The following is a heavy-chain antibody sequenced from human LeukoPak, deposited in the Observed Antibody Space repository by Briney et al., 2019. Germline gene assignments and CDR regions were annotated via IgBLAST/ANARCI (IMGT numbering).Heavy chain of an antibody. CDR1: GFTFSSYS. D-gene: IGHD6-13*01. CDR3: ARGYSSSWYRFEYFDS. CDR2: ISSSSSYI. Sequence: GGSLRLSCAASGFTFSSYSMNWVRQAPGKGLEWVSSISSSSSYIYYADSVKGRFTISRDNAKNSLYLQMNSLRAEDTAVYYCARGYSSSWYRFEYFDSWGQGTLVTVSS. V-gene: IGHV3-21*01. J-gene: IGHJ4*02.